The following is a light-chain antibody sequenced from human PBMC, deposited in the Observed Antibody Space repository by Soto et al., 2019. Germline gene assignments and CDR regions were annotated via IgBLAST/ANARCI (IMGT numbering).Light chain of an antibody. J-gene: IGKJ4*01. CDR3: MQAVQTLT. V-gene: IGKV2-28*01. CDR1: HSALHSNGKTY. Sequence: DIVMTQSPLSLAVTLGEPASISCRSSHSALHSNGKTYLDWYLQKPGQSPQLLIYSASNRASGVPDRFSGSGSGTDFTLNISRVEAEDVVIYYCMQAVQTLTFGGGTKVEIK. CDR2: SAS.